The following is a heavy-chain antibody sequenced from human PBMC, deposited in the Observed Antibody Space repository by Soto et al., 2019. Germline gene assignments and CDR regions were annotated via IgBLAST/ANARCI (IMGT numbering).Heavy chain of an antibody. Sequence: GGSLRLSCAASGFTFSSYGMHWVRQAPGKGLEWVAVIWYDGSNKYYADSVKGRFTISRDNSKNTLYLQMNSLRAEDTAVYYCARVGGMANDFDYRRQGTLVTVSS. V-gene: IGHV3-33*01. J-gene: IGHJ4*02. D-gene: IGHD5-12*01. CDR1: GFTFSSYG. CDR2: IWYDGSNK. CDR3: ARVGGMANDFDY.